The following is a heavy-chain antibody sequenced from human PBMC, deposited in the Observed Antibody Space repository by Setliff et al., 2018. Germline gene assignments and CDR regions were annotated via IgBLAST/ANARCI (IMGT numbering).Heavy chain of an antibody. Sequence: PSETLSLTCTVSGASVSTHYWTWIRQPPGKGLEWIAYIYYSGSTNYNPSLRSRVTISADTSKNQFSLKMDSVTAADTAVYYCARVAGAKVNYMDVWGKGTTVTVSS. CDR3: ARVAGAKVNYMDV. CDR2: IYYSGST. J-gene: IGHJ6*03. V-gene: IGHV4-59*02. D-gene: IGHD1-26*01. CDR1: GASVSTHY.